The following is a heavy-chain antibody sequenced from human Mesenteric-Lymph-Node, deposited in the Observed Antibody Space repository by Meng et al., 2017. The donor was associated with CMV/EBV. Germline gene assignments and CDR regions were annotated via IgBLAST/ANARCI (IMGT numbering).Heavy chain of an antibody. CDR3: TRGNSHAHDY. J-gene: IGHJ4*02. V-gene: IGHV3-74*01. D-gene: IGHD4-23*01. CDR2: VNSDGTST. Sequence: LSCATLGFTLLIYLMHWVRQAPGKGLVWVSRVNSDGTSTSYADSVKGRFTISRDNAENTLYLQMNSLRAEDTAVYYCTRGNSHAHDYWGQGTLVTVSS. CDR1: GFTLLIYL.